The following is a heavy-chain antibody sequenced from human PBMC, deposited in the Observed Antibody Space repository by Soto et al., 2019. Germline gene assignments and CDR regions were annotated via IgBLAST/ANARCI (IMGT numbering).Heavy chain of an antibody. V-gene: IGHV4-34*01. D-gene: IGHD3-3*01. CDR3: ARGSNSPIRNVLRFLEWFNY. Sequence: PSETLSLTCAVYGGSFSGYYWSWIRQPPGKGLEWIGEINHSGSTNYNPSLKSRVTISVDTSKNQFSLKLSSVTAADTAVYYCARGSNSPIRNVLRFLEWFNYWGQGTLVTVSS. CDR1: GGSFSGYY. CDR2: INHSGST. J-gene: IGHJ4*02.